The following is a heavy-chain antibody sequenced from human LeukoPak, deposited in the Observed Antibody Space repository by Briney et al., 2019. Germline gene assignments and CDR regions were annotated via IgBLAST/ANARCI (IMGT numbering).Heavy chain of an antibody. D-gene: IGHD6-13*01. V-gene: IGHV3-11*06. Sequence: GGSLRLSCATSGFSFSDHYMTWIRQAPGKGLEWISYISGSSTSTNYADSVKGRFTISRDNSKNTLYLQMNSLRAEDTAVYYCAKTYRNSWDLDYWGQGTLVTVSS. J-gene: IGHJ4*02. CDR1: GFSFSDHY. CDR3: AKTYRNSWDLDY. CDR2: ISGSSTST.